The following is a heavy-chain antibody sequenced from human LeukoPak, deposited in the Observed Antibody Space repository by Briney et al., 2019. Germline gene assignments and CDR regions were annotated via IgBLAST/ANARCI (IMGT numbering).Heavy chain of an antibody. CDR2: IIPIFGTA. CDR3: ARGGPYYYYYYMDV. Sequence: GASVKVSCKASGGTFSSYAIIWVRQAPGQGLEWMGGIIPIFGTANYAQKFQGRVTITTDESTSTAYMELSSLRSEDTAVYYCARGGPYYYYYYMDVWGKGTTVTVSS. J-gene: IGHJ6*03. V-gene: IGHV1-69*05. D-gene: IGHD1-26*01. CDR1: GGTFSSYA.